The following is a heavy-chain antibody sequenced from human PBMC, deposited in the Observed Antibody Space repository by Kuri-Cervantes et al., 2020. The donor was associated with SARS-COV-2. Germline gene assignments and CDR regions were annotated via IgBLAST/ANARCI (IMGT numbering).Heavy chain of an antibody. D-gene: IGHD5-18*01. CDR1: GGTFSSYA. Sequence: SVKVSCKASGGTFSSYAISWVRQAPGQGLEWMGGIIPIFGTANYAQKFQGRVTITTDESTSTAYMELNSLRAEDTAVYYCAKPVDTATDRYDAFDIWGQGTMVTVSS. J-gene: IGHJ3*02. CDR3: AKPVDTATDRYDAFDI. CDR2: IIPIFGTA. V-gene: IGHV1-69*05.